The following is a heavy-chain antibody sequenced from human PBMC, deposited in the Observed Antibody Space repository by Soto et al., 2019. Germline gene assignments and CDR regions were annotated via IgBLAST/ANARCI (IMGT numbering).Heavy chain of an antibody. J-gene: IGHJ4*02. CDR2: IYHSGST. CDR1: GGSISSGGYS. CDR3: ARHSGYNSRWYIDY. V-gene: IGHV4-30-2*01. D-gene: IGHD6-13*01. Sequence: PSETLSLTCAVSGGSISSGGYSWSWIRQPPGKGLEWIGYIYHSGSTNYNPSHKSRVTISVDRSKNQFSLKLTSVTAADTAVYFCARHSGYNSRWYIDYWGQGTMVTVSS.